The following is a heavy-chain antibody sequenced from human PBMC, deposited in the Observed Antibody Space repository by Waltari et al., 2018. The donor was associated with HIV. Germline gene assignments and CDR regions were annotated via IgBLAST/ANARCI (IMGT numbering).Heavy chain of an antibody. CDR1: GFTFLTFG. Sequence: QVHLVESGGGVVQPGRSLRLSCAASGFTFLTFGQHRVRQTPGKGLEWLAVIWYDGSNKYYADSVKGRFTISRDKSSNTLYLQMNSLRAEDTAVYYCATDFYDTVTGQKTYFDYWGQGTLVTVSS. D-gene: IGHD3-9*01. CDR2: IWYDGSNK. V-gene: IGHV3-33*01. J-gene: IGHJ4*02. CDR3: ATDFYDTVTGQKTYFDY.